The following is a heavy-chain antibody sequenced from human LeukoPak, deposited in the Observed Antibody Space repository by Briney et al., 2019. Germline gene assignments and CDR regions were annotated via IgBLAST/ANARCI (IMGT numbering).Heavy chain of an antibody. J-gene: IGHJ4*02. V-gene: IGHV3-23*01. CDR1: GFTFSSYA. CDR2: ISGSGSTT. D-gene: IGHD6-19*01. CDR3: AKDLRGSGWYFDY. Sequence: GGSLRLSCAASGFTFSSYAMNWVRQTPGKGLEWVSTISGSGSTTYYADSVKGRFTISRDNSKTTLYLQMTTLRTEDTAVYYCAKDLRGSGWYFDYWGQGTLVAVSS.